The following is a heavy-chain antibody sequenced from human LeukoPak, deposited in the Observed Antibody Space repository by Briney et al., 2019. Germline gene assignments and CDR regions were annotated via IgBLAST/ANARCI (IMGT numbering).Heavy chain of an antibody. Sequence: ASVKVSCKASGYTFTSYGISWVRQAPGQGLEWMGWLSAYHGNTNYAQKLQGRVTMTTDTSTSTAYQELSSLKSDDTAVYYCAIDRYRNFDDWGEGSLVTVSS. CDR2: LSAYHGNT. CDR3: AIDRYRNFDD. D-gene: IGHD2-2*02. V-gene: IGHV1-18*01. CDR1: GYTFTSYG. J-gene: IGHJ4*02.